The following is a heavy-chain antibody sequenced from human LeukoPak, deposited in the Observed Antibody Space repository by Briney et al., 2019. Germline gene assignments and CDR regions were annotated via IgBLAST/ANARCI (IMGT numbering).Heavy chain of an antibody. V-gene: IGHV3-7*03. D-gene: IGHD5-12*01. J-gene: IGHJ4*02. Sequence: GGSLRLSCAASGFTFSSYWMSWVRQAPGKGLEWVANIRHDGSEKYYVDSVKGRFTISRDNSKNTLYLQMNSLRAEDTAVYYCARDSRTEYSGYDEYFDYWGQGTLVTVSS. CDR1: GFTFSSYW. CDR3: ARDSRTEYSGYDEYFDY. CDR2: IRHDGSEK.